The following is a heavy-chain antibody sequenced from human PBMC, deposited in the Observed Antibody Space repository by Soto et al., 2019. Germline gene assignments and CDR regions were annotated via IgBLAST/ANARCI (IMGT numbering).Heavy chain of an antibody. CDR2: INPSGGST. CDR3: ARGEAVADMGYYGMGV. J-gene: IGHJ6*02. Sequence: ASVKVSCKASGYTFTSYYMHWVRQAPGQGLEWMGIINPSGGSTSYAQKFQGRVTMTRDTSTSTVYMELSSLRSEDTAVYYCARGEAVADMGYYGMGVWGQGTTVTVSS. V-gene: IGHV1-46*01. D-gene: IGHD6-19*01. CDR1: GYTFTSYY.